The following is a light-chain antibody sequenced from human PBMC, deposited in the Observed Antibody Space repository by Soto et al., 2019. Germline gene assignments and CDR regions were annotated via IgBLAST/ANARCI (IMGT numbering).Light chain of an antibody. J-gene: IGKJ1*01. Sequence: EIVLTQPPDTLSLSPGERATLTCGASQSVKNFLSWYQHKPGQAPRLLIYDTSKRATGTAARFSGGGSGTDFTLTISSLEPEDSAVYFCLQRSNWPSTFGQGTKVDI. CDR1: QSVKNF. CDR3: LQRSNWPST. CDR2: DTS. V-gene: IGKV3-11*01.